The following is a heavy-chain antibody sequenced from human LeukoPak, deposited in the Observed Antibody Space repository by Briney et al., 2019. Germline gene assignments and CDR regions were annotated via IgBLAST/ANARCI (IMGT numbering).Heavy chain of an antibody. CDR2: MNPNSGNT. Sequence: ASVKVSCKASGYTFTSYDINWVRQATGQNLEWMGWMNPNSGNTGYAQKFQGRVTITADKSTSTAYMELSSLRSEDTAVYYCARAETRHPGKTWIQLWLNYWGQGTLVTVSS. V-gene: IGHV1-8*03. CDR3: ARAETRHPGKTWIQLWLNY. J-gene: IGHJ4*02. CDR1: GYTFTSYD. D-gene: IGHD5-18*01.